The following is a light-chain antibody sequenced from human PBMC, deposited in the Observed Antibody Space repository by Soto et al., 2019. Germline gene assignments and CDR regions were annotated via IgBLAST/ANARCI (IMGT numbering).Light chain of an antibody. CDR2: DAS. J-gene: IGKJ3*01. V-gene: IGKV3-11*01. Sequence: EIVLTQSPATLSLSPGERATLSCRASQSVSSYLAWYQQKPGQAPRLLIYDASNRDTGIPARFSGSGSGTAFTLTISRLEPEDFAVYYCQYRRNWFTFGPGTKVDIK. CDR1: QSVSSY. CDR3: QYRRNWFT.